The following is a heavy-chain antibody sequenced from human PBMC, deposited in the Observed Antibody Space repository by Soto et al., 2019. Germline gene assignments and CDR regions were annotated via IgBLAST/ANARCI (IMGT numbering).Heavy chain of an antibody. Sequence: PGGSLRLSCAASGVTFNSYTMAWVRQAPGKGLEWVSSISGSGSSPSYADSVQGRFIIYRDNSRTTLSLQMNSLRAEDTATYYCANARCTGNSCYVPDFWGHGSLVTAP. CDR3: ANARCTGNSCYVPDF. D-gene: IGHD2-8*02. V-gene: IGHV3-23*01. CDR1: GVTFNSYT. CDR2: ISGSGSSP. J-gene: IGHJ5*01.